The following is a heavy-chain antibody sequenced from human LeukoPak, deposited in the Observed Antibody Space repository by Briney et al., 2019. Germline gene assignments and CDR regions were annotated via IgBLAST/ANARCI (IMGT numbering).Heavy chain of an antibody. D-gene: IGHD1-1*01. J-gene: IGHJ4*02. Sequence: SETLSLTCTVSGGSISPYYWSWIRQLPGKGLEWIGYIYHSGSTNYNPSLKSRVTISLDTSKNQFSLKLNSVTAADTAVYYCARWANWNHDYWGQGTLVTVSS. CDR2: IYHSGST. V-gene: IGHV4-59*01. CDR1: GGSISPYY. CDR3: ARWANWNHDY.